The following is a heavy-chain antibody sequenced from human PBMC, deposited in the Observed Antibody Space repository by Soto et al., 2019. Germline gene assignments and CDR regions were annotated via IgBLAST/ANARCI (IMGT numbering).Heavy chain of an antibody. J-gene: IGHJ4*02. CDR2: IDPSDSQT. V-gene: IGHV5-10-1*01. CDR3: ARQIYDSDTGPNFQYYFDS. D-gene: IGHD3-22*01. Sequence: PGEPLKISCNGAVDSFAGYWITWVRQKPGKGLEWMGRIDPSDSQTYYSPSFRGHVTISVTKSITTVFLQWSSLRASDTAMYYCARQIYDSDTGPNFQYYFDSWGQGTPVTVSS. CDR1: VDSFAGYW.